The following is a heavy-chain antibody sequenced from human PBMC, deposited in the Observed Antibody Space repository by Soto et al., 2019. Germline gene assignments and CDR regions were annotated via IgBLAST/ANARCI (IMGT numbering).Heavy chain of an antibody. V-gene: IGHV1-69*02. CDR1: GGSFTSYS. CDR3: AKSLLFVDHGYMDV. J-gene: IGHJ6*03. D-gene: IGHD2-21*01. CDR2: IIPIQGKA. Sequence: QVQLVQSGAELKKPGSSVKVSCEASGGSFTSYSFTWLRQAPGQGLEWMGRIIPIQGKANYALKFQDRVTITADRSTRTVYMEVTSLRPEDTDVYFCAKSLLFVDHGYMDVWGKGTTVTVSS.